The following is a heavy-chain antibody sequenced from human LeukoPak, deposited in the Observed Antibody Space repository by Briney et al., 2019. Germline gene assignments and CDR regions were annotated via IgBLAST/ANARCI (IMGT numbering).Heavy chain of an antibody. J-gene: IGHJ6*02. CDR1: GGSFSGYY. Sequence: PSETLSLTCAVYGGSFSGYYWSWIRQPPGKGLEWIGEINHSGSTNYNPSLKSRVTISVDTSKNQFSLKLSSVTAADTAVYYCASLKGVPYDILTGYYRHNYYYGMDVWGQGTTVTVSS. D-gene: IGHD3-9*01. CDR2: INHSGST. V-gene: IGHV4-34*01. CDR3: ASLKGVPYDILTGYYRHNYYYGMDV.